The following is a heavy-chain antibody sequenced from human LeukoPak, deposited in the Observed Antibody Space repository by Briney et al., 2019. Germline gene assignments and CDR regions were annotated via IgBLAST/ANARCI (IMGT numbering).Heavy chain of an antibody. CDR1: GFTFSSYS. Sequence: PGGSLRLSCAASGFTFSSYSMNWVRQAPGKGLEWVSSISSSSSYIYYADSVKGRFTISRVNAKNSLYLQMNSLRAEDTAVYYCARGMVVAATGFDYWGQGTLVTVSS. J-gene: IGHJ4*02. CDR2: ISSSSSYI. CDR3: ARGMVVAATGFDY. V-gene: IGHV3-21*01. D-gene: IGHD2-15*01.